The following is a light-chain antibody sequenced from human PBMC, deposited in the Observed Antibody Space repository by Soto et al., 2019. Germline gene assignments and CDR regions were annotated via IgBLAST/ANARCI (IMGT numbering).Light chain of an antibody. Sequence: ILMTQSPATLSVSPGERVTLSCTASQNIYSNIAWYQQRPGQAPRLLIYRASSRATGIPDRFSGSGSGTDFTLTISRLEPEDFAVYYCQQYGSSPPNTFGQGTKVDIK. CDR3: QQYGSSPPNT. CDR1: QNIYSN. J-gene: IGKJ1*01. V-gene: IGKV3-20*01. CDR2: RAS.